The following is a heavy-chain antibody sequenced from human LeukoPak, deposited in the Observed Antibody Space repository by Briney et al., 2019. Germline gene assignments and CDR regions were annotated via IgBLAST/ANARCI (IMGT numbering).Heavy chain of an antibody. CDR2: IRAYNGNT. CDR1: GYTFTNYG. V-gene: IGHV1-18*01. Sequence: ASVKVSCKASGYTFTNYGITWVRQAPRQGLEWMGRIRAYNGNTNYAQKLQGRVTMTTDTSTSTAYMELRSLRSDDTAVYYCARDLLTYYYDSRGYYDYYSDYWGQGSLVTVSS. D-gene: IGHD3-22*01. J-gene: IGHJ4*02. CDR3: ARDLLTYYYDSRGYYDYYSDY.